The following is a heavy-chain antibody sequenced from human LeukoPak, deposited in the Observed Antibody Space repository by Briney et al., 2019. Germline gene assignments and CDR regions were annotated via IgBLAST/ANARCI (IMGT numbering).Heavy chain of an antibody. V-gene: IGHV4-39*07. D-gene: IGHD3-22*01. CDR2: IYYSGST. CDR1: GGSISSSSYY. Sequence: SETLSLTCTVSGGSISSSSYYWGRIRQPPGKGLEWIGSIYYSGSTYYNPSLKSRVTISVDTSKNQFSLKLSSVTAADTAVYYCARDLRGLSYYDSSGYEGERYFDYWGQGTLVTVSS. J-gene: IGHJ4*02. CDR3: ARDLRGLSYYDSSGYEGERYFDY.